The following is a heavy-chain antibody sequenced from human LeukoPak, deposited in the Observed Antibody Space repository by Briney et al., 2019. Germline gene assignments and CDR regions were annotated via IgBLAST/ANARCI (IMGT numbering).Heavy chain of an antibody. Sequence: PGGSLRLSCAASGFTFSSYSMNWVRQAPGKGLEWASSISSSSSYIYYADSVKGRFTISRDNAKNSLYLQMNSLRAEDTAVYYCARDAMARGVRGIDYWGQGTLVTVSS. CDR3: ARDAMARGVRGIDY. V-gene: IGHV3-21*01. CDR1: GFTFSSYS. J-gene: IGHJ4*02. CDR2: ISSSSSYI. D-gene: IGHD3-10*01.